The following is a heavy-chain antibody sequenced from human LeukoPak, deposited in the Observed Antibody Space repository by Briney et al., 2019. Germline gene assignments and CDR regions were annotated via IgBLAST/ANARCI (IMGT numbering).Heavy chain of an antibody. Sequence: SETLSLTCAVYGGSFSGYYWSWIRKPPGKGLEWIGEINHSGSTNYNPALKSRVTISVDTSKNQFSLKMSSVTAADTAVYYCASKGRYSYTNDYWGQGTLVTVSS. V-gene: IGHV4-34*01. CDR3: ASKGRYSYTNDY. CDR2: INHSGST. D-gene: IGHD5-18*01. J-gene: IGHJ4*02. CDR1: GGSFSGYY.